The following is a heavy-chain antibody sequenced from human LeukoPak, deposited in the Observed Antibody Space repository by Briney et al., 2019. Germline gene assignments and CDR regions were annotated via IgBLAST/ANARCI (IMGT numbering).Heavy chain of an antibody. D-gene: IGHD5-18*01. J-gene: IGHJ5*02. CDR1: GYTFTGYY. CDR3: ARGSGYSYGGFDP. CDR2: INPNSGGT. V-gene: IGHV1-2*06. Sequence: GASVKVSCKASGYTFTGYYTHWVRQAPGQGLEWMGRINPNSGGTNYAQKFQGRVTMTRDTSISTAYMELSRLRSDVTAVYYCARGSGYSYGGFDPWGQGTLVTVSS.